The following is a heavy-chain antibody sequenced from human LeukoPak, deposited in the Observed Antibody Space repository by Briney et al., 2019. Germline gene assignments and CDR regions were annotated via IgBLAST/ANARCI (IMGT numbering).Heavy chain of an antibody. V-gene: IGHV3-30*04. Sequence: GGSLRLSCTASGFNFHNYAMHWVRQAPGKGLEWVAVISYDGSDKYYGDSVKGRFTIARDNAKNSLYLHMNSLRVEDTAVYYCARGGGPFDYWGQGTLVTVSS. D-gene: IGHD3-16*01. CDR3: ARGGGPFDY. J-gene: IGHJ4*02. CDR1: GFNFHNYA. CDR2: ISYDGSDK.